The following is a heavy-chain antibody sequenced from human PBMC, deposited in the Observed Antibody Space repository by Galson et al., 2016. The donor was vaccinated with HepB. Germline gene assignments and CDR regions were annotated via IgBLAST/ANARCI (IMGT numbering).Heavy chain of an antibody. V-gene: IGHV4-39*01. D-gene: IGHD3-10*01. Sequence: SETLSLTCKVSGGSIISSSYSWDWLRQSPGGRLEWIGGLFYDGSPSYTPSLRSRVSIFVDTSKNQISLDLASVTAADTGVYYCARANAHYVSGTYRRQIEVRGLLDYWGQGVLVTVSS. CDR2: LFYDGSP. CDR3: ARANAHYVSGTYRRQIEVRGLLDY. CDR1: GGSIISSSYS. J-gene: IGHJ4*02.